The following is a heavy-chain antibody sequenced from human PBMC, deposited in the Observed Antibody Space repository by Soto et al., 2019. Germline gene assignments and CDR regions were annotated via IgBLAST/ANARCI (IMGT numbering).Heavy chain of an antibody. CDR2: IYYSGST. Sequence: QVQLQESGPGLVKPSETLSLTCTVSGGSISSYYWSWIRQPPGKGLEWIGYIYYSGSTNYNPSLTSRVTISVDTSKNQSSLKLSSVTAADTAVYYCARQAVVSGYYYYGMDVWGQGTTVTVSS. J-gene: IGHJ6*02. D-gene: IGHD2-15*01. CDR3: ARQAVVSGYYYYGMDV. V-gene: IGHV4-59*08. CDR1: GGSISSYY.